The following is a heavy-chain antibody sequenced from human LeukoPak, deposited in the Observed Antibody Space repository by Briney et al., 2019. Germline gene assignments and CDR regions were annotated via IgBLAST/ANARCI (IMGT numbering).Heavy chain of an antibody. CDR1: GGSISSSRYY. Sequence: PSETLSLTCTVSGGSISSSRYYWGWIRQPPGKGLEWIGSIYYSGSTYYNPSLKSRVTISVDTSKNQFSLKLSSVTAADTAVYYCARQNSWYFDYWGQGTLVTVSS. V-gene: IGHV4-39*01. CDR2: IYYSGST. D-gene: IGHD6-13*01. J-gene: IGHJ4*02. CDR3: ARQNSWYFDY.